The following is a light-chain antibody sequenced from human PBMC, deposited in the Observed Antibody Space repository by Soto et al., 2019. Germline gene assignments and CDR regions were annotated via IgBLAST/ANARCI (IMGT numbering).Light chain of an antibody. V-gene: IGLV2-14*01. J-gene: IGLJ2*01. CDR2: EVS. CDR3: SSYTSSSLVV. CDR1: SSDVGGYNY. Sequence: QSVLTQPASVSGSPGQSITISCTGTSSDVGGYNYVSWYQQHPGKAPKLMIYEVSNRPSGVSNRFSGSKSGNTASLTISGLQAKDEADYYCSSYTSSSLVVFGGGTKLTVL.